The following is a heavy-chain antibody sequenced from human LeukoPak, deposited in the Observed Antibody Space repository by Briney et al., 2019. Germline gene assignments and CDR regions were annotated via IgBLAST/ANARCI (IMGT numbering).Heavy chain of an antibody. CDR1: GFTFSSYA. D-gene: IGHD6-13*01. Sequence: QTGGSLRLSCAASGFTFSSYAMNWVRQAPGKGLEWVSSITSGDNTYYADSVKGRFTISRDNSKITLYLQMNSLRAEDTAVYYCAKGPSSLPAPGYYFDYWGQGTLVTVSS. J-gene: IGHJ4*02. CDR2: ITSGDNT. CDR3: AKGPSSLPAPGYYFDY. V-gene: IGHV3-23*01.